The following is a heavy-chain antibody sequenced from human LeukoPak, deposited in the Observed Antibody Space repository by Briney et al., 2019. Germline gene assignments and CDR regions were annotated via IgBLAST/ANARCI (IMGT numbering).Heavy chain of an antibody. CDR2: VHYKWNM. CDR3: ARGGIADRLGT. J-gene: IGHJ4*02. V-gene: IGHV4-59*12. D-gene: IGHD6-6*01. Sequence: PSETLSLTCIVSGGSISSNYWSWVRQPPGKGLEWIGYVHYKWNMKYNPSLRSRVTMSVDTSKNQFSLKLSSVTAADTAVYYCARGGIADRLGTWGQGTLVTVSS. CDR1: GGSISSNY.